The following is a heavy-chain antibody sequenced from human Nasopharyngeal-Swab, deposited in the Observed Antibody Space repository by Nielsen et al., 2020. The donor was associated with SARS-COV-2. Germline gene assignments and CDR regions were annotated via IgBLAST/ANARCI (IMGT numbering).Heavy chain of an antibody. Sequence: GESLKISCAASGFTFSDYYMSWIRQAPGKGLEWVSYISSGSSYTNYADSVKGRFTISRDNAKNSLYLQMNSLRAEDTAVYYCATSLQKDYFDYWGQGTLVTVSS. V-gene: IGHV3-11*03. CDR2: ISSGSSYT. CDR3: ATSLQKDYFDY. D-gene: IGHD3-10*01. J-gene: IGHJ4*02. CDR1: GFTFSDYY.